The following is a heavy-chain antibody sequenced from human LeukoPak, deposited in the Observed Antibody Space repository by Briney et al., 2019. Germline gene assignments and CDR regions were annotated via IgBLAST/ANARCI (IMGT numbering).Heavy chain of an antibody. V-gene: IGHV3-23*01. CDR2: ISGGGGST. CDR1: GFTFSSYA. D-gene: IGHD6-19*01. J-gene: IGHJ4*02. Sequence: GGSLRLSCAASGFTFSSYAMSWVRQAPGKGLEWVSGISGGGGSTYYADSVKGRFTISRDNSKNTLHLQMNSLRAEDTAVYYCAKDLRLVPSIMSIWGQGTLVTVSS. CDR3: AKDLRLVPSIMSI.